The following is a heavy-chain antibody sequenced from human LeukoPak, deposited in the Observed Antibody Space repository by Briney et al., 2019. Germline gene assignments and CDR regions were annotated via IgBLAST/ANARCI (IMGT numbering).Heavy chain of an antibody. V-gene: IGHV1-2*02. CDR2: INPNSGGT. CDR3: ARGRGSSWYTWFDP. J-gene: IGHJ5*02. CDR1: GYTFTGYY. Sequence: HWASVKVSCKASGYTFTGYYMHWVRQAPGQGLEWMGWINPNSGGTNYAQKFQGRVTMTRDTSISTAYMELSRLRSDDTAVYYCARGRGSSWYTWFDPWGQGTLVTVSS. D-gene: IGHD6-13*01.